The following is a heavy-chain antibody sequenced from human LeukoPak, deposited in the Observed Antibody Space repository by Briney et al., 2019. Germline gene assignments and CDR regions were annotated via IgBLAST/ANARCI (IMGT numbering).Heavy chain of an antibody. V-gene: IGHV4-34*01. Sequence: SETLSLTCAVNGGSFSGYFWSWIRQPPGKGLEWIGEINHSGSTYYNASPKSRITISVDTSKRQFSLRMNSVTAADTAVYFCAGYYSSIYGMDVWGQGTSVTVSS. CDR2: INHSGST. D-gene: IGHD3-3*01. CDR1: GGSFSGYF. J-gene: IGHJ6*02. CDR3: AGYYSSIYGMDV.